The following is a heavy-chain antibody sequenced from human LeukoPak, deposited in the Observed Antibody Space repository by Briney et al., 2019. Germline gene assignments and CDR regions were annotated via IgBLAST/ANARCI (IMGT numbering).Heavy chain of an antibody. CDR2: NKHSEST. CDR1: GGFFSGYY. D-gene: IGHD3/OR15-3a*01. V-gene: IGHV4-34*01. J-gene: IGHJ4*02. CDR3: ARGNLFGLDY. Sequence: PSETLSLTCVVYGGFFSGYYWSWIRQPPGKGLEWVGENKHSESTNYNPSLKSRVTISVDTSKNQSALKLGSVTAADTAVYYCARGNLFGLDYWGQGTLVTVSS.